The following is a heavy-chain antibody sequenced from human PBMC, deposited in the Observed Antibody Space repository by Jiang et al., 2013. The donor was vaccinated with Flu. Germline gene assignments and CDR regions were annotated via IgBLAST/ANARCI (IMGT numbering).Heavy chain of an antibody. CDR3: ARGRAPMIVVVIPFDY. CDR2: INHSGST. V-gene: IGHV4-34*01. Sequence: LLKPSETLSLTCAVYGGSFSGYYWSWIRQPPGKGLEWIGEINHSGSTNYNPSLKSRVTISVDTSKNQFSLKLSSMTAADTAVYYCARGRAPMIVVVIPFDYWGQGTLVTVSS. CDR1: GGSFSGYY. D-gene: IGHD3-22*01. J-gene: IGHJ4*02.